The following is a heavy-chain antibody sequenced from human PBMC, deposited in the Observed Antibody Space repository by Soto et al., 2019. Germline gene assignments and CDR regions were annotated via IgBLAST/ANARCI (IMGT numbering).Heavy chain of an antibody. CDR2: IYYSGST. J-gene: IGHJ6*02. CDR1: GGSISSGDYY. D-gene: IGHD1-7*01. V-gene: IGHV4-30-4*01. Sequence: SETLSLTCTVSGGSISSGDYYWSWIRQPPGKGLEWIGYIYYSGSTYYNPSLKSRVTISVDTSKNQFSLKLSSVTAADTAVYYCAGTPHWNSNGMDVWGQGTTVTVSS. CDR3: AGTPHWNSNGMDV.